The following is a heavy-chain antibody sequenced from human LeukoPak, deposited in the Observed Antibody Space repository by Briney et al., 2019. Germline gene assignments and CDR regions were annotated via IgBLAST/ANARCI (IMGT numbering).Heavy chain of an antibody. CDR1: GFTFSSYA. Sequence: GGSLRLSCAASGFTFSSYAMSWVRQAPGKGLEWVSAISGSGGSTYYADSVKGRFTISRDNSKNTLYLQMNSLRAEDTAVYYCAKLPSLYGSGSYLGYWGQGTLVTVSS. V-gene: IGHV3-23*01. CDR2: ISGSGGST. CDR3: AKLPSLYGSGSYLGY. J-gene: IGHJ4*02. D-gene: IGHD3-10*01.